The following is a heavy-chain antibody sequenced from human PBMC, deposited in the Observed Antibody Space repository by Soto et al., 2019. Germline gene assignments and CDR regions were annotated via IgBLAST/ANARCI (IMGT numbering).Heavy chain of an antibody. CDR3: ARGSPQRNWNDGSTWFDP. CDR1: GYSFTSYG. Sequence: DSVKIYCKASGYSFTSYGISWVRQAPGQGLEWMGWISAYNGNTNYAQKLQGRVTMTTDTSTSTAYMELRSLRSDDTAVYYCARGSPQRNWNDGSTWFDPWGQGTLVTVS. D-gene: IGHD1-1*01. V-gene: IGHV1-18*01. CDR2: ISAYNGNT. J-gene: IGHJ5*02.